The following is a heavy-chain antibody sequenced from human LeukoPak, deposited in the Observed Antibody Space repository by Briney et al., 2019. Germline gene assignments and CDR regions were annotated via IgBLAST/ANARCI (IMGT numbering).Heavy chain of an antibody. Sequence: PGGSLRLSCAASGFTFSSYGMSWVRQAPGKGLEWVAFIRYDGSNKYYADSVKGRFTISRDNSKNTLYLQMNSLRAEDTAVYYCAKDPKRYGSGSYCLDYWGQGTLVTVSS. J-gene: IGHJ4*02. V-gene: IGHV3-30*02. CDR1: GFTFSSYG. CDR2: IRYDGSNK. D-gene: IGHD3-10*01. CDR3: AKDPKRYGSGSYCLDY.